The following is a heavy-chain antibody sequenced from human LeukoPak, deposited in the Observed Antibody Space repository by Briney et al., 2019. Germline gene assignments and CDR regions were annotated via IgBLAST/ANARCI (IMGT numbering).Heavy chain of an antibody. V-gene: IGHV3-7*01. CDR2: IKQDGSEK. J-gene: IGHJ4*02. CDR3: ARGGFDY. CDR1: GFTFSGYS. Sequence: GGSLRLSCAASGFTFSGYSMNWVRQAPGKGLEWVANIKQDGSEKYYVDSVKGRFTISRDNAKNSLYLQMNSLRAEDTAVYYCARGGFDYWGQGTLVTVSS.